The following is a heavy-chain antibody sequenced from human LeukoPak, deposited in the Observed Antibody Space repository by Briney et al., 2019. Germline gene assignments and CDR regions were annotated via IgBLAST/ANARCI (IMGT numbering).Heavy chain of an antibody. V-gene: IGHV4-59*01. CDR3: ARDRWFDP. CDR2: IYYSGST. J-gene: IGHJ5*02. Sequence: PSETLSLTCSVSGGSISTYYWSWIRQPPGKGLEWIGYIYYSGSTNHNPSLKSRVTISVDTSRNQFSLKLNSVTAADTAIYYCARDRWFDPWGQGTLVTVSS. CDR1: GGSISTYY.